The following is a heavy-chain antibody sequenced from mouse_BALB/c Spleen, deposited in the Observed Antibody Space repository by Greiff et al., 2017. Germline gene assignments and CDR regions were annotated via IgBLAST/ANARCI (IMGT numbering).Heavy chain of an antibody. D-gene: IGHD2-4*01. CDR1: GYAFSSSW. CDR2: IYPGDGDT. CDR3: AREDYDEGYYAMDY. Sequence: VQLQQSGPELVKPGASVKISCKASGYAFSSSWMNWVKQRPGQGLEWIGRIYPGDGDTNYNGKFKGKATLTADKSSSTAYMQLSSLTSVDSAVYFCAREDYDEGYYAMDYWGQGTAVPVSS. J-gene: IGHJ4*01. V-gene: IGHV1-82*01.